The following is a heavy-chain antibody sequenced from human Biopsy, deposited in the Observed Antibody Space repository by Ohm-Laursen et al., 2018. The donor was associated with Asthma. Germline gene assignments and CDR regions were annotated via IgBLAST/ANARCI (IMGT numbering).Heavy chain of an antibody. CDR1: GFTFSSYG. Sequence: SLRLSCSAPGFTFSSYGMHWVRQAPGKGLEWVAVISYDGSNKYYADSVKGRFTISRDNSKNTLYLQVNSLRAEDTAVYYCAKESGSNYAFDIWGQGTVVTVSS. V-gene: IGHV3-30*18. CDR2: ISYDGSNK. J-gene: IGHJ3*02. CDR3: AKESGSNYAFDI. D-gene: IGHD1-1*01.